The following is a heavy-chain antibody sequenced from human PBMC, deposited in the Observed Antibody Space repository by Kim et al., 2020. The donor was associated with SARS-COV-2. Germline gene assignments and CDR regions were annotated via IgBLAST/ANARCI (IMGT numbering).Heavy chain of an antibody. D-gene: IGHD3-9*01. Sequence: GGSLRLSCAASGFTFSSYAMSWVRQAPGKGLEWVSAISGSGGSTYYADSVKGRFTISRDNSKNTLYLQMNSLRAEDTAVYYCAKAHWYYDILTGLYYFDYWGQGTLVTVSS. CDR2: ISGSGGST. CDR3: AKAHWYYDILTGLYYFDY. J-gene: IGHJ4*02. V-gene: IGHV3-23*01. CDR1: GFTFSSYA.